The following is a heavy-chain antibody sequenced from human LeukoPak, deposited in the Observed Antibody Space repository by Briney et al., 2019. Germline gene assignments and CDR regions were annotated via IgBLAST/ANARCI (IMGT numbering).Heavy chain of an antibody. Sequence: SETLSLTCAVYGGSFSGYYWSWIRQPPGKGLEWIGEINHSGSTNYNPSLKSRVTISVDTSKNQFSLKLSSVTAADTAVYYCARGHYDYVWGSYRSRVDPWGQGTLVTVSS. CDR2: INHSGST. CDR1: GGSFSGYY. D-gene: IGHD3-16*02. CDR3: ARGHYDYVWGSYRSRVDP. V-gene: IGHV4-34*01. J-gene: IGHJ5*02.